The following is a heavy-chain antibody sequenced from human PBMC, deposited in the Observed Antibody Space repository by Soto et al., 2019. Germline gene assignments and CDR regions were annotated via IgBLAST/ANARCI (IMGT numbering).Heavy chain of an antibody. J-gene: IGHJ2*01. CDR2: ISGSSSNI. V-gene: IGHV3-48*01. Sequence: EVQLVESGGGLVQPGGSLRLSCAASGFSFSNYAMDWVRQAPGKGLEWVSYISGSSSNIRYADSVQGRFTISRDKAKSSVYLQMNSLRADDTAVYYCARDPSRGSDWARYLDLWGRGTLVTVSS. D-gene: IGHD1-26*01. CDR1: GFSFSNYA. CDR3: ARDPSRGSDWARYLDL.